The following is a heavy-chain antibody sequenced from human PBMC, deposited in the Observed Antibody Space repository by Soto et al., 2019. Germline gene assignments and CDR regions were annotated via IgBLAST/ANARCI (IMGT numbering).Heavy chain of an antibody. CDR2: IYYSGTT. Sequence: PSETLSLTCTVSGVSIRSGVYYWGWIRQPPGKGLEWIGYIYYSGTTYYNPSLRSRLTISLDKSTNHFSLSLRSVTAADTAVYYCARATYDSSGYFDYWGQGGLVTVS. D-gene: IGHD3-22*01. CDR1: GVSIRSGVYY. V-gene: IGHV4-31*03. CDR3: ARATYDSSGYFDY. J-gene: IGHJ4*02.